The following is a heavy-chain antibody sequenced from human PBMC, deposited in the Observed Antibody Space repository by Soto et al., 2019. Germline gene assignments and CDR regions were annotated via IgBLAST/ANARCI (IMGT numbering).Heavy chain of an antibody. CDR3: ARDPRPYSGYDPLDY. CDR2: INSDGSST. D-gene: IGHD5-12*01. Sequence: EVHLVEAGGGLVQPGGSLRLSCAASGFTVSSYWMHWVRQSPGKGLVWVSRINSDGSSTSYADSVKGRFTISRDNAKNTLYLQMNSLRAEDTAVYYCARDPRPYSGYDPLDYWGQGTLVTVSS. J-gene: IGHJ4*02. CDR1: GFTVSSYW. V-gene: IGHV3-74*01.